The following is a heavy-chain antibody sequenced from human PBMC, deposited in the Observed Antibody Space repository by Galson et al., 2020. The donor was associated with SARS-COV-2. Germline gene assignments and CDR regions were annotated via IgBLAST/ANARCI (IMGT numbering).Heavy chain of an antibody. CDR1: GDSINTNIYY. J-gene: IGHJ5*02. CDR3: ARGGWP. CDR2: IYHSGST. Sequence: SETLSLTCTVSGDSINTNIYYWAWIRQPPGKGPEWIGSIYHSGSTYHTSLKSRVTMSVDTSKNQFSLKLSSVTAADTAVYYCARGGWPWGQGILVTVSS. V-gene: IGHV4-39*07.